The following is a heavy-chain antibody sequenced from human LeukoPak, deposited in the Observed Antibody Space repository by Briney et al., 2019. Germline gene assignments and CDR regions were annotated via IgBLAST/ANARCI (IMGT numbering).Heavy chain of an antibody. V-gene: IGHV3-21*01. Sequence: PGGSLRLSCAASGFTFSSYAMSWVRQAPGKGLEWVSSITSSSYIYYADSVKGRFTISRDNAKNSLYLQMNSLRAEVTAVYYCARVVGPSSWTFDYWGQGTLVTVSS. CDR3: ARVVGPSSWTFDY. CDR2: ITSSSYI. J-gene: IGHJ4*02. CDR1: GFTFSSYA. D-gene: IGHD6-13*01.